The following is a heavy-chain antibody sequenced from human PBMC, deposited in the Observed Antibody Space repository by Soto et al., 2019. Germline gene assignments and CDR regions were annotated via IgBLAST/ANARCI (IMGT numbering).Heavy chain of an antibody. D-gene: IGHD2-15*01. Sequence: QVQLVQSGAEVQKPGASVKVSCKASGYTFTTYGISWVRQAPGQGLEWMGRISAYNGGANYVQKFQGRVTMSTDTSTSTAYMELRSLRSDDTAMYYCARWDCSHNNCNVDYLQYWCQGSLVSVSS. J-gene: IGHJ1*01. V-gene: IGHV1-18*01. CDR3: ARWDCSHNNCNVDYLQY. CDR2: ISAYNGGA. CDR1: GYTFTTYG.